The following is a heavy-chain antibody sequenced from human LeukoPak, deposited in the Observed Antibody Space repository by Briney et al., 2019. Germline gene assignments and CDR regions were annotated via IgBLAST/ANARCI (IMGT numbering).Heavy chain of an antibody. CDR1: GFTFSDYY. CDR3: AKDRGYCSGGSCYN. V-gene: IGHV3-30*02. CDR2: IRYEGSNK. J-gene: IGHJ4*02. D-gene: IGHD2-15*01. Sequence: GGSLRLSCAASGFTFSDYYMSWIRQAPGKGLEWVAFIRYEGSNKYYADSVKGRFTISRDNSKNTLYLQMNSLRAEDTAVYYCAKDRGYCSGGSCYNWGQGTLVTVSS.